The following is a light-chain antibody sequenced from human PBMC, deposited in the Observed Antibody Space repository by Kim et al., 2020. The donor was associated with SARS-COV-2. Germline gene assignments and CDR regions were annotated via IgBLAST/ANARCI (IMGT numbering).Light chain of an antibody. J-gene: IGKJ2*02. CDR1: QSVSTY. V-gene: IGKV3-11*01. CDR2: DAS. CDR3: QQRTNWPPTCT. Sequence: SPGERATLSCRASQSVSTYLAWYQQRPGQAPRLLIYDASNRATGIPARFSGSGSETDFTLTISSLEPDDSAVYYCQQRTNWPPTCTFGQGTKLEI.